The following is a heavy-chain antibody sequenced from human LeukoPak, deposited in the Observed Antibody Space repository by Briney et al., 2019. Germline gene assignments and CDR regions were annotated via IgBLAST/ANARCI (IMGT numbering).Heavy chain of an antibody. CDR3: ARKTDSGGQGDY. J-gene: IGHJ4*02. V-gene: IGHV3-66*01. CDR1: GFTFSSNY. CDR2: IYSGGNT. D-gene: IGHD3-22*01. Sequence: GGSLRLSCAASGFTFSSNYMSWVRQAPGKGLECVSVIYSGGNTYYAGSVKGRFTISRDNSKNTLYLQMNSLRAEDTAVYYCARKTDSGGQGDYWGPGTLVTVSS.